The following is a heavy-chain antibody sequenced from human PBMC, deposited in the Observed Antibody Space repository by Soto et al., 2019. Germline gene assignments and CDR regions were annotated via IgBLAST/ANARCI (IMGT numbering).Heavy chain of an antibody. V-gene: IGHV3-30*03. CDR2: ISHHGSDE. D-gene: IGHD1-26*01. CDR3: ARGLITGSQYSGGWYYFDS. CDR1: GFPFKTFG. J-gene: IGHJ4*02. Sequence: LRLSCAASGFPFKTFGMNWVRQAPGKGLGWVAFISHHGSDEAYTDSVRGRFTISRDNSHNTLYLQMNSLRSEDTAVYYCARGLITGSQYSGGWYYFDSWGQGTQVTVSS.